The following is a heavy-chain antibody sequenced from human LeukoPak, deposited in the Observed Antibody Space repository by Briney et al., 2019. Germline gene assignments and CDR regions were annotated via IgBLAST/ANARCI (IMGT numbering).Heavy chain of an antibody. V-gene: IGHV3-23*03. CDR1: GFTFSSYA. Sequence: GGSLRLSCAASGFTFSSYAMSWVRQAPGKGLEWVSLIYNDGRTYYADSVKGRCTISRDNLKNVLYLQMNSLKVEDTALYYCARGLFLSGYLDAFDIWGQGTVVTVSS. D-gene: IGHD3-22*01. J-gene: IGHJ3*02. CDR2: IYNDGRT. CDR3: ARGLFLSGYLDAFDI.